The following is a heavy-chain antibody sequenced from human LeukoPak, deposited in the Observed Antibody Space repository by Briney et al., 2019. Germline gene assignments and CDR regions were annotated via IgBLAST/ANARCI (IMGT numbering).Heavy chain of an antibody. D-gene: IGHD7-27*01. Sequence: SETLSLTCTVSGYSISSGYYWGWIRQPPGKGLEWIGSIFHSGSTHYNPSLKSRVTISVDTSKNQFSLKLSSVTAADTAVYYCARVTGDLLDYWGQGTLVTVSS. J-gene: IGHJ4*02. V-gene: IGHV4-38-2*02. CDR3: ARVTGDLLDY. CDR2: IFHSGST. CDR1: GYSISSGYY.